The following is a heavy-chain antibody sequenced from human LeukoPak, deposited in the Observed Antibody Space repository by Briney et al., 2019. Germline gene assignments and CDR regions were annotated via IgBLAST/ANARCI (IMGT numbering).Heavy chain of an antibody. CDR2: FHTGGSA. D-gene: IGHD3-22*01. Sequence: PSETLSLTCSVSGGSISSDNYYWTWIRQPAGKGLEWIGRFHTGGSANYNPSLKSRVTISVDTSKNQFSLRLNSVTAADTAIYYCAREEYYDDSGYYFRYFDSWGQGTLVTVSS. J-gene: IGHJ4*02. CDR3: AREEYYDDSGYYFRYFDS. CDR1: GGSISSDNYY. V-gene: IGHV4-61*02.